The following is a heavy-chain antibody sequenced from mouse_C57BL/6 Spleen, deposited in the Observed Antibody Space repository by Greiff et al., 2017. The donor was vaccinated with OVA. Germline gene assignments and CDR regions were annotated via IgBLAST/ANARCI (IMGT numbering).Heavy chain of an antibody. D-gene: IGHD2-3*01. CDR3: ARGDGYPWFAY. CDR2: ISYDGSN. J-gene: IGHJ3*01. CDR1: GYSITSGYY. Sequence: EVKLQESGPGLVKPSQSLSLTCSVTGYSITSGYYWNWIRQFPGNKLEWMGYISYDGSNNYNPSLKNRISITRDTSKNQFFLKLNSVTTEDTATYYCARGDGYPWFAYWGQGTLVTVSA. V-gene: IGHV3-6*01.